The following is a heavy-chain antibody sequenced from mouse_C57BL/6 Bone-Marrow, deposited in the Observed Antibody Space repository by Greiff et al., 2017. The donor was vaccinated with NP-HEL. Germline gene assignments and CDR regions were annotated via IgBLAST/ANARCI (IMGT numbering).Heavy chain of an antibody. V-gene: IGHV5-6*01. CDR1: GFTFSSYG. J-gene: IGHJ2*01. Sequence: EVMLVESGGDLVKPGGSLKLSCAASGFTFSSYGMSWVRQTPDKRLEWVATISSGGSYTYYPASVKGRFTISRDNAKNTLYLQMSSLKSEDTAMYYCARATVNYFDYWGQGTTLTVSS. CDR3: ARATVNYFDY. D-gene: IGHD1-1*01. CDR2: ISSGGSYT.